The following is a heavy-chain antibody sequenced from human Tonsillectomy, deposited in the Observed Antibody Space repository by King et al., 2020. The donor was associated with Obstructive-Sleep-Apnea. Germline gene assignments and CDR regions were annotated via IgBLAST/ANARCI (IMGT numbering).Heavy chain of an antibody. J-gene: IGHJ4*02. D-gene: IGHD4-11*01. V-gene: IGHV4-34*01. CDR1: GGSFSGYY. Sequence: VQLPQWGAGLLKPSETLSLTCAVYGGSFSGYYWSWIRQPPGKGLEWIGEINHSGSTNYNPSLKSRVTISVDTSKNQFSLKLSSVTAADTAVYYCARVTVSNYDSFFDYWGQGTLVTVSS. CDR2: INHSGST. CDR3: ARVTVSNYDSFFDY.